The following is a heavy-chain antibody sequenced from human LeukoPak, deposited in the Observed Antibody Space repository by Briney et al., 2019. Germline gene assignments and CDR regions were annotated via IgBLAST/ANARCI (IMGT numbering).Heavy chain of an antibody. CDR1: GYTFTGYY. CDR3: ARGGVYCSSTSCYKEGPYYYYYMDV. CDR2: INPNSGGT. D-gene: IGHD2-2*02. J-gene: IGHJ6*03. V-gene: IGHV1-2*02. Sequence: ASVKVSCKASGYTFTGYYMHWVRQAPGQGLEWMGWINPNSGGTNYAQKFQGRVTMTRDTSISTAYMELSRLRSDDTAVYYCARGGVYCSSTSCYKEGPYYYYYMDVWGKGTTVTVSS.